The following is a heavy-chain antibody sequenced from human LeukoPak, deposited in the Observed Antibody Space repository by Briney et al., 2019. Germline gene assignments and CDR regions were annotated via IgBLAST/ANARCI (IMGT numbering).Heavy chain of an antibody. J-gene: IGHJ4*02. V-gene: IGHV1-18*01. CDR3: AGTDRKGHYYDSSGYYPFDY. Sequence: ASVKVSCKASGYTFTSYGISWVRQALGQGLEWMGWISAYNGNTNYAQKLQGRVTMTTDTPTSTAYMELRSLRSDDTAVYYCAGTDRKGHYYDSSGYYPFDYWGQGTLVTVSS. CDR1: GYTFTSYG. D-gene: IGHD3-22*01. CDR2: ISAYNGNT.